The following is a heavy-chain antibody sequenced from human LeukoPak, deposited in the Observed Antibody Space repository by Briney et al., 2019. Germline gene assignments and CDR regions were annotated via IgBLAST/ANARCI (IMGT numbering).Heavy chain of an antibody. V-gene: IGHV7-4-1*01. D-gene: IGHD6-13*01. CDR1: GGTFNTYA. CDR2: TNTNTGKP. CDR3: ARGAATGLAAFDI. J-gene: IGHJ3*02. Sequence: ASVKVSCKASGGTFNTYAISWVRQAPGQGLEWMGWTNTNTGKPTYAQGFTGRFVFSLDTSVSTAYLQIDSLKADDTAVYSCARGAATGLAAFDIWGQGTMVAVSS.